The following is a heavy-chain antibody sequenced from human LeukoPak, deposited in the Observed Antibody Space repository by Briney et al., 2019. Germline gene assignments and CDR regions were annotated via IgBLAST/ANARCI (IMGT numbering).Heavy chain of an antibody. V-gene: IGHV3-7*01. CDR3: ARDIEAAGLFLDY. D-gene: IGHD6-13*01. CDR1: GFTFSSYW. Sequence: GGSLRLSCAASGFTFSSYWMSWVRQAPGKGLEWVANMKYDGSEKYYVDSVKGRFTISRDNAKNSLYLQMNGLRAEDTAVYYCARDIEAAGLFLDYWGQGTLVTVSS. CDR2: MKYDGSEK. J-gene: IGHJ4*02.